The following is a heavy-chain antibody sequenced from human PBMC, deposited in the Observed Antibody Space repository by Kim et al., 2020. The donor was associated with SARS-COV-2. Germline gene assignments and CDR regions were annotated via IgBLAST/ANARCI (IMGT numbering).Heavy chain of an antibody. Sequence: GGSLRLSCAASGFTFTNAWMSWVRQAPGRGLEWVGRIKSKTDGGTTAYAAPVKDRFTISRDDSKNTLYLQMNSLKTEDTAMYYCTTCLRWELNGGGDWGQGTLVTVSS. CDR1: GFTFTNAW. J-gene: IGHJ4*02. D-gene: IGHD1-26*01. CDR3: TTCLRWELNGGGD. V-gene: IGHV3-15*01. CDR2: IKSKTDGGTT.